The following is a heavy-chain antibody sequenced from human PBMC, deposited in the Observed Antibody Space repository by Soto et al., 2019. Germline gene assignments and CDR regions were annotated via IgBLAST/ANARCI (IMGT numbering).Heavy chain of an antibody. CDR2: IYYTGST. J-gene: IGHJ6*02. V-gene: IGHV4-59*01. CDR3: ARADFWGGYYYNGMAV. Sequence: QVQLQESGPGLVKPSETLSLTCTVSGGSISNYYWSWIRQPPGRGLEWIGCIYYTGSTNYNPSLKSRVTISVDTSKKPFSLRLSSVTAADTALYYCARADFWGGYYYNGMAVWGQGTTVTVSS. D-gene: IGHD3-3*01. CDR1: GGSISNYY.